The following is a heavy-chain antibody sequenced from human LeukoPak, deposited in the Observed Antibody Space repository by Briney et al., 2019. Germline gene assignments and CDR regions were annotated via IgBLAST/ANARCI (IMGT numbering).Heavy chain of an antibody. J-gene: IGHJ3*01. CDR1: GGSISRYY. Sequence: SETLSLTCNVSGGSISRYYWSWVRQPPGKGREWIGDIYYTGSTKKGPSLESRVTISVDTSQNQFSLELSSVTAADTAVYYCARGQYTGYDKGAFDVWGQGTMVTVSS. D-gene: IGHD5-12*01. CDR2: IYYTGST. CDR3: ARGQYTGYDKGAFDV. V-gene: IGHV4-59*01.